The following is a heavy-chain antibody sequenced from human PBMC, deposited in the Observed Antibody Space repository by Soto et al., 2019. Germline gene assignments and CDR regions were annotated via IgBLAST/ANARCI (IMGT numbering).Heavy chain of an antibody. V-gene: IGHV1-2*02. J-gene: IGHJ4*02. CDR2: VNPGNGTT. CDR1: GYTFTAYY. Sequence: ASVKVSCKASGYTFTAYYMHWVRQAPGQGLEWMGWVNPGNGTTSFAQKFQGRVTMTRDTSISTAYMELSGLRSDDTAMYYCARDTYANFDYWGQGTLVTVSA. CDR3: ARDTYANFDY. D-gene: IGHD2-8*01.